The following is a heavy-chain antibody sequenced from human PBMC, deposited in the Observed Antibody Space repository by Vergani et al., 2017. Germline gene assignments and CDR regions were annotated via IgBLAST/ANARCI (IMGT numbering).Heavy chain of an antibody. CDR3: AKVGRGSIATPYYYYGMDV. Sequence: VQLVESGGGVVQPGRSLRLSCAASGFTFSSYGMHWVRQAPGKGLEWVSAISGSGGSTYYADSVKGRFTISRDNSKNTLYLQMNSLRAEDTAVYYCAKVGRGSIATPYYYYGMDVWGQGTTVTVSS. CDR2: ISGSGGST. J-gene: IGHJ6*02. CDR1: GFTFSSYG. D-gene: IGHD6-6*01. V-gene: IGHV3-23*04.